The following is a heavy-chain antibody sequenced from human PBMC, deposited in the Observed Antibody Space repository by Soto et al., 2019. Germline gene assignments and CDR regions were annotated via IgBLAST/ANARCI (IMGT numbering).Heavy chain of an antibody. V-gene: IGHV4-34*01. CDR1: GGSFRGYY. J-gene: IGHJ4*02. Sequence: SETLSLTCAVYGGSFRGYYWSWIRQPPGKGLEWIGEINHSGSTNYNPSLKSRVTISVDTSKNQFSLKLSSVTAVDTAVYYCARGGYSNYDYWGQGTLVTDSS. CDR3: ARGGYSNYDY. D-gene: IGHD5-18*01. CDR2: INHSGST.